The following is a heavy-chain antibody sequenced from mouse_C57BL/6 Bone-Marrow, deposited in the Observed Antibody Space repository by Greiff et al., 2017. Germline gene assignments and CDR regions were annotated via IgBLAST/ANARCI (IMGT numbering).Heavy chain of an antibody. V-gene: IGHV1-82*01. CDR2: IYPGDGDT. D-gene: IGHD3-2*02. J-gene: IGHJ4*01. CDR1: GYAFSSSW. CDR3: ARRGSRAMDY. Sequence: VQLQESGPELVKPGASVKISCKASGYAFSSSWMNWVKQRPGKGLEWIGRIYPGDGDTNYNGKFKGKATLTADKSSSTAYMQLSSLISEDSAVYFCARRGSRAMDYWGQGTSVTVSS.